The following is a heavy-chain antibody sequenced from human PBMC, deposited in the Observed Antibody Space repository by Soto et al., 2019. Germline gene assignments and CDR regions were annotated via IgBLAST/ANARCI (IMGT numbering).Heavy chain of an antibody. CDR1: GGSTSSSDHY. Sequence: QLQLQESGPGLVKPSETLSLTCTVSGGSTSSSDHYWGWIRQPPGKGLEWIGSIYFSGNTYYNPSVRSRVTISVDTSKNQFSLKLSSMTAADTAVYYCARHLVGSVTRGRDWLDPWGQGTLVTVSS. V-gene: IGHV4-39*01. CDR2: IYFSGNT. CDR3: ARHLVGSVTRGRDWLDP. D-gene: IGHD6-19*01. J-gene: IGHJ5*02.